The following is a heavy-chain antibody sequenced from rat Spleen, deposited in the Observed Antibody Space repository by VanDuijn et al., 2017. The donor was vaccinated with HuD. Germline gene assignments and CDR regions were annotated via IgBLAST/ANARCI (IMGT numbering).Heavy chain of an antibody. Sequence: QVQLKESGPGLVQPSQSLSLTCTVSGFSVTSYHVSWVRQPPGKGLEWMGVIWTGGSTAYNSLLKSRLSISRDISKSQVFLKMNSLQTEDTATYYCARDRGITMMVPLMDAWGQGASVTVSS. J-gene: IGHJ4*01. CDR2: IWTGGST. CDR1: GFSVTSYH. CDR3: ARDRGITMMVPLMDA. V-gene: IGHV2-43*01. D-gene: IGHD1-12*03.